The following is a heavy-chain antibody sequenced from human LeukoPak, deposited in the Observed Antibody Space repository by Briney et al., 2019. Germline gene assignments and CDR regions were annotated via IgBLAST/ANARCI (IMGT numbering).Heavy chain of an antibody. V-gene: IGHV1-2*02. Sequence: GASAKVSCKASGYTFTGYYMHWVRQAPGQGVEWMGWINPNSGGTNYAQKFQGRVTMTRDTSISTAYMELTRLRSDDTAVYYCARAGGFPSYCSGGTCYSGWFDPWGKGTLVTVSS. J-gene: IGHJ5*02. D-gene: IGHD2-15*01. CDR1: GYTFTGYY. CDR2: INPNSGGT. CDR3: ARAGGFPSYCSGGTCYSGWFDP.